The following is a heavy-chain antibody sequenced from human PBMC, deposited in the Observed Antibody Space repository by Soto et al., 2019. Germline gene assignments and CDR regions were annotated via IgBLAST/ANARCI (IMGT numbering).Heavy chain of an antibody. CDR1: GFIFSSFT. CDR3: ARGTDTKYFDY. Sequence: EVQLVESGGGLVNPGGSLRLFCAPSGFIFSSFTMSWVRQAPGKGLEWVSFITSGSSYIYYAASVKGRFTISRDNAKSLLYLQMDNLRADDTAVYYSARGTDTKYFDYWGQGTLVTVSS. V-gene: IGHV3-21*01. J-gene: IGHJ4*02. D-gene: IGHD1-1*01. CDR2: ITSGSSYI.